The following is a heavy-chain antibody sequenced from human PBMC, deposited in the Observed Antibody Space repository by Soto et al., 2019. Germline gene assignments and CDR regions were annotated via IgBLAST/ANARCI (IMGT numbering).Heavy chain of an antibody. J-gene: IGHJ3*01. CDR1: GYSFTSYW. D-gene: IGHD1-7*01. CDR3: ALELSAAFDF. CDR2: IYPADSDT. V-gene: IGHV5-51*01. Sequence: GESLKISCTGSGYSFTSYWIAWVRQMPGKGLEWMGIIYPADSDTRYSPSFQGQVTISADKSISTAYLQWSSLEASDTAIYYCALELSAAFDFWGQGTRVTVSS.